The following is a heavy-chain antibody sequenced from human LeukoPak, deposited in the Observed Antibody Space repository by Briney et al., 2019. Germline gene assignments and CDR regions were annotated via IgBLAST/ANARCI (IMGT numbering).Heavy chain of an antibody. CDR2: ISSSGSTI. J-gene: IGHJ4*02. Sequence: GGSLRLSCAASGFTFSNYFMNWIRQAPGKGLEWVSYISSSGSTIYYADSVKGRFTISRDNAKNSLYLQMNSLRAEDTAVYYCARAVHMAAAAGTFFDYWGQGTLVTVSS. CDR3: ARAVHMAAAAGTFFDY. V-gene: IGHV3-11*01. D-gene: IGHD6-13*01. CDR1: GFTFSNYF.